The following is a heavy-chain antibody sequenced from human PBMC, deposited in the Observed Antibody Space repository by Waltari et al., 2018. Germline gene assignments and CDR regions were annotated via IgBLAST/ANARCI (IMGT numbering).Heavy chain of an antibody. J-gene: IGHJ4*02. Sequence: CLTCAVSGGSISSSNWWSWVRQPPGKGLEWIGEIYHSGSTNYNPSLKSRVTISVDKSKNQFSLKLSSVTAADTAVYYCARAGLYDILTGYDYWGQGTLVTVSS. CDR1: GGSISSSNW. V-gene: IGHV4-4*02. CDR3: ARAGLYDILTGYDY. CDR2: IYHSGST. D-gene: IGHD3-9*01.